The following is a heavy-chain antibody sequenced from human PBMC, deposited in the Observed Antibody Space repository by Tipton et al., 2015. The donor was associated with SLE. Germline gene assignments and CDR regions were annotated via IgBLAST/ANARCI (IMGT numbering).Heavy chain of an antibody. V-gene: IGHV4-59*11. Sequence: TLSLTCTVSGDTISDHYWSWIRQPPGKGLEWIGYISYSGSTNYSPSLKSRVTISLDTSKTQFSLKLRSVTAAETALCYCARGGYSSGWYGDYFVYCDQGTLVTVSS. J-gene: IGHJ4*02. D-gene: IGHD6-19*01. CDR2: ISYSGST. CDR1: GDTISDHY. CDR3: ARGGYSSGWYGDYFVY.